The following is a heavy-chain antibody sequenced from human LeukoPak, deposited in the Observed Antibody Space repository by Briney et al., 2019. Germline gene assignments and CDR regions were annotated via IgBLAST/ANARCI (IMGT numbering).Heavy chain of an antibody. Sequence: PGGSLRLSCAASGFTFSSYGMHWVRQAPGKGLEWVAVISYDGSNKYYADSVKGRFTFSRGISKNTLYLYLQMNSLRAEDTAVYYCAREGYYATIDYWGQGTLVTVSS. CDR1: GFTFSSYG. J-gene: IGHJ4*02. CDR3: AREGYYATIDY. V-gene: IGHV3-33*01. D-gene: IGHD3-10*01. CDR2: ISYDGSNK.